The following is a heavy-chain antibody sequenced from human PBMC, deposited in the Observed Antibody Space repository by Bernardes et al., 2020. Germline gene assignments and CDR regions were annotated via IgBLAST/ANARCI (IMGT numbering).Heavy chain of an antibody. Sequence: GGSLRLSCAASGFAFNQYGMHWVRQAPGKGLEWVAVILYQGRNKYYADSVKGRFTISRDDSKKMLFLEMHSLKGDDAGVYYCAKDSGPYYDASGYYYDFADSWGQGTLVTDSS. V-gene: IGHV3-30*18. CDR1: GFAFNQYG. CDR3: AKDSGPYYDASGYYYDFADS. D-gene: IGHD3-22*01. J-gene: IGHJ4*02. CDR2: ILYQGRNK.